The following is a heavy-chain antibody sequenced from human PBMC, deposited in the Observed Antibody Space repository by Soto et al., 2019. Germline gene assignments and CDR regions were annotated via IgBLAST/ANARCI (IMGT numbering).Heavy chain of an antibody. Sequence: QVQLQESGPGLVKPSQTLSLTCTVSGGSISSGGYYWSWIRQHPGKGLEWIGYIYYSGSTYYNPSLKSRVTISVDTSKNQFSLKLSSVTAADTAVYYCARAHYSGYDWEPFDYWGQGTLVTVSS. D-gene: IGHD5-12*01. CDR1: GGSISSGGYY. V-gene: IGHV4-31*03. CDR3: ARAHYSGYDWEPFDY. CDR2: IYYSGST. J-gene: IGHJ4*02.